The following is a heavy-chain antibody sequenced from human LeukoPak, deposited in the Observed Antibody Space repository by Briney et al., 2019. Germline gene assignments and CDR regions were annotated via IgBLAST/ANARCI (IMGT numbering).Heavy chain of an antibody. J-gene: IGHJ4*02. D-gene: IGHD2-2*01. V-gene: IGHV1-2*02. CDR2: INPYSGAI. CDR1: GYTFTGYY. Sequence: ASVKVSCKASGYTFTGYYVHWVRQAPGQGLEWMGWINPYSGAINYAQKFQGRVTLTRDTSISTAYMELSRLTSGDTAVYYCARDPKSQLLLDYWGQGTLVTVSS. CDR3: ARDPKSQLLLDY.